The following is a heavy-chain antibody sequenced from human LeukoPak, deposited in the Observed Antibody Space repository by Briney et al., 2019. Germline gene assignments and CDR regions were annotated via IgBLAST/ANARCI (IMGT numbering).Heavy chain of an antibody. D-gene: IGHD2-2*01. CDR1: GGSISSYY. V-gene: IGHV4-4*07. CDR2: IYTSGST. Sequence: SETLSLTCTVSGGSISSYYWSWIRQPAGKGLEWIGRIYTSGSTNYNPSLKSRVTMSVDTSKNQFSLKLSSVTAADTAVYYCARDVYCSSTSCYDLGNWFDPWGQGTLVTVSP. CDR3: ARDVYCSSTSCYDLGNWFDP. J-gene: IGHJ5*02.